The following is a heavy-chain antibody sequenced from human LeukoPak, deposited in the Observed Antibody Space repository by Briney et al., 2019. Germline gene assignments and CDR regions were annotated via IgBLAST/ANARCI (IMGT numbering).Heavy chain of an antibody. J-gene: IGHJ4*02. D-gene: IGHD3-22*01. Sequence: SGGSLRLSCEASGFTFSHYSMNWVRQAPGKGLEWVSAISGNGGSTYYADSVKGRFTISRDNSKSTLYLQMNSLRAEDTAVYYCAKDLHAFYDSSGYFDYWGQGTLVTVSS. CDR3: AKDLHAFYDSSGYFDY. V-gene: IGHV3-23*01. CDR2: ISGNGGST. CDR1: GFTFSHYS.